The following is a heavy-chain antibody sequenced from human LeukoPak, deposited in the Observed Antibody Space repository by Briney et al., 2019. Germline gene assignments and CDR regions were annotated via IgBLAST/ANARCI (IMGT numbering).Heavy chain of an antibody. CDR2: ISAHNGNT. J-gene: IGHJ5*02. V-gene: IGHV1-18*01. Sequence: ASVKVSCKASGYTFTSYGISWVRQAPGQGLEWMGWISAHNGNTNYAQKLQGRVTMTTDTSTSTAYMELRSLRSDDTAVYYCARGGVTFSSSQGRGSDWFDPWGQGTLVTVSS. CDR1: GYTFTSYG. D-gene: IGHD6-13*01. CDR3: ARGGVTFSSSQGRGSDWFDP.